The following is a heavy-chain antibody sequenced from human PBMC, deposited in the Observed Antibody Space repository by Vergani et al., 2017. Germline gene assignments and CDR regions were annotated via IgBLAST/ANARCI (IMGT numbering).Heavy chain of an antibody. Sequence: QVQLVESGGGVVQPGRSLRLSCAASGFTFSSYGMHWVRQAPGKGLEWVAVIWYDGSNKYYADSVKGRLTISRDNSKNTLYLQMNSLRAEDTAVYYCARDQADIVVVPAAIMDVWGKGTTVTVSS. CDR2: IWYDGSNK. V-gene: IGHV3-33*08. CDR3: ARDQADIVVVPAAIMDV. CDR1: GFTFSSYG. J-gene: IGHJ6*04. D-gene: IGHD2-2*01.